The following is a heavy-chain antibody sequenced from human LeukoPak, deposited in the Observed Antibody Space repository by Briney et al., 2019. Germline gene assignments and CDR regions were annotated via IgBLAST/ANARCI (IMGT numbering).Heavy chain of an antibody. CDR3: ARDLRWELIPWFDP. V-gene: IGHV4-59*01. D-gene: IGHD1-26*01. J-gene: IGHJ5*02. CDR2: IYYSGST. Sequence: KSSETLSLTCTVSGGSISSYYWSWIRQPPGKGLEWIGYIYYSGSTNYNPSLKSRVTISIDTSKNQFSLKLSSVTAADTAVYYCARDLRWELIPWFDPWGQGTLVTVSS. CDR1: GGSISSYY.